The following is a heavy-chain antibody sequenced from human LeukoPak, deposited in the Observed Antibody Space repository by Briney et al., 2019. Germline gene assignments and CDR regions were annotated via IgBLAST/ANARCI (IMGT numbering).Heavy chain of an antibody. CDR3: ARGPSSNWSGLDF. V-gene: IGHV3-74*01. J-gene: IGHJ4*02. Sequence: GGSLRLSCAASGFSFSGHWMHWARHLPGKGLVWVSRISPTGSTTSYADSVKGRFTVSRDNAKNTLYLQVNNLRAEDTAVYYCARGPSSNWSGLDFWGQGTLLTVSS. CDR2: ISPTGSTT. D-gene: IGHD6-13*01. CDR1: GFSFSGHW.